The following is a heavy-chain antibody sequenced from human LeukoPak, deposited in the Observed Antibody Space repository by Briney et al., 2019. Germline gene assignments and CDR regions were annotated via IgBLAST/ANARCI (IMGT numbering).Heavy chain of an antibody. CDR3: ARLASVTSGIDY. V-gene: IGHV5-51*01. CDR1: GYXXXNYW. Sequence: LXICXXXSGYXXXNYWIGGVRRLSGKGREWMGIIYAGDSVTRYSPSFQGQVTISADKSISIVYLQWSSLKASDTAIFYCARLASVTSGIDYWGQGTLVTVSS. CDR2: IYAGDSVT. D-gene: IGHD1-1*01. J-gene: IGHJ4*02.